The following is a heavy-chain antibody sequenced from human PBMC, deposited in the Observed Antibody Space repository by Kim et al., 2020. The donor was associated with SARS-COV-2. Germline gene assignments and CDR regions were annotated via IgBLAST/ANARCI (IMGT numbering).Heavy chain of an antibody. CDR1: GFTFSNYG. Sequence: GGSLRLSCAASGFTFSNYGMSWVRQAPGKGLDWVSSIFGGSGTYYADSVKGRFTISRDNSKNTLYLQMNSLRAEDTALYYCVKRGSSPAPPFDFWGQGT. CDR3: VKRGSSPAPPFDF. V-gene: IGHV3-23*01. CDR2: IFGGSGT. D-gene: IGHD6-13*01. J-gene: IGHJ4*02.